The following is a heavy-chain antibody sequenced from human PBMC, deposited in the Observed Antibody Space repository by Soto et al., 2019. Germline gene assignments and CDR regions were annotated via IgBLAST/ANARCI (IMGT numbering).Heavy chain of an antibody. CDR3: ARERRGYDILTGYRYYYGMDV. CDR2: IYHSGST. Sequence: SETLSLTCAVSGYSISSGYYWGWIRQPPGKGLEWIGSIYHSGSTYYNPSLKSRVTISVDTSKNQFSLKLSSVTAADTAVYYCARERRGYDILTGYRYYYGMDVWGQGTTVTVSS. J-gene: IGHJ6*02. CDR1: GYSISSGYY. D-gene: IGHD3-9*01. V-gene: IGHV4-38-2*02.